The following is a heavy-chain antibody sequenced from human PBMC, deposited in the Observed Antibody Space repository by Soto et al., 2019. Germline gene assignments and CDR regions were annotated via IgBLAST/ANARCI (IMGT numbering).Heavy chain of an antibody. CDR2: ISYSGST. CDR3: ARFIRRPAFDI. J-gene: IGHJ3*02. D-gene: IGHD3-16*02. V-gene: IGHV4-30-4*01. Sequence: QVQLQESGPGLVKPSQTLSLTCTVSGGSIRRDAYYWSWIRPPPGKGLECIGYISYSGSTYYNPSLKRRVTISVDTSKNQFSLKLRSVTAADTAVYYFARFIRRPAFDIWGQGTMVTVSS. CDR1: GGSIRRDAYY.